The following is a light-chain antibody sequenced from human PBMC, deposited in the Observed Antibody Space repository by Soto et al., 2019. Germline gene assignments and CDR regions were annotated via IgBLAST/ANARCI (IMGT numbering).Light chain of an antibody. CDR1: ISDVGGYNY. J-gene: IGLJ1*01. Sequence: QSALTQPSSVCGSPGQSITISCTGTISDVGGYNYVSWYQQHPGKAPKLVIYEVSNRPSGVSNRFSGYKYGNTASLTISGLQAVDEADYYCTSYTSISLYVFGTGTKVTV. CDR2: EVS. V-gene: IGLV2-14*01. CDR3: TSYTSISLYV.